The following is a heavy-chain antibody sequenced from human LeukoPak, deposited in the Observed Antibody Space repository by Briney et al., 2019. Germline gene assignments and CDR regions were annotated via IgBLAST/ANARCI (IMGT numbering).Heavy chain of an antibody. D-gene: IGHD6-19*01. V-gene: IGHV4-39*07. J-gene: IGHJ3*02. CDR3: ARAARVSSGFKGAFDI. CDR2: INHSGST. CDR1: GGSISSGDYY. Sequence: SETLSLTCTVSGGSISSGDYYWSWIRQPPGKGLEWIGEINHSGSTNYTPSLKRRVTISVDTSKNQFSLKLSSVTAADTAVYYCARAARVSSGFKGAFDIWGQGTMVTVSS.